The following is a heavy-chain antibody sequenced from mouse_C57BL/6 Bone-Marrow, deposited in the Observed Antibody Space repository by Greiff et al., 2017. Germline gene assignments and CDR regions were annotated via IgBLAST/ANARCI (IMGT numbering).Heavy chain of an antibody. Sequence: VQLQQSGPELVKPGASVKISCKASGYSFTDYNMNWVKQSNGQSLEWIGVINPNYGTTSYNQKFKGKATLTVDQSSSTAYMQLNSLTSEDSAVYYCARRDYGSSYGYFDVWGTGTTVTVSS. CDR2: INPNYGTT. V-gene: IGHV1-39*01. D-gene: IGHD1-1*01. J-gene: IGHJ1*03. CDR1: GYSFTDYN. CDR3: ARRDYGSSYGYFDV.